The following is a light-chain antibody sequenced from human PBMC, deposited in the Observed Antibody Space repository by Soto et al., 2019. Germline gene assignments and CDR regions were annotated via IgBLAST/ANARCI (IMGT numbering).Light chain of an antibody. CDR2: GAS. Sequence: EIVLTQSPATLSLSPGERATLSCRASQSVSSYLAWYQQKPGQAPRLLIYGASNRATGIPARFSGSGSGTDFTLTISRLEPEDFAVSYCEEYNNWPWTFGQGTKVDIK. CDR3: EEYNNWPWT. CDR1: QSVSSY. V-gene: IGKV3-11*01. J-gene: IGKJ1*01.